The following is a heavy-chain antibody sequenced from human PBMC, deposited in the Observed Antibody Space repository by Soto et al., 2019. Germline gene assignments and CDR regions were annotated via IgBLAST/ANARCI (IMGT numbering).Heavy chain of an antibody. Sequence: QTLSLTCAISGDILSSNSAAWNWIRQSPSRGLEWLGRTYYRSKWYNDYALSVKSRITINPDTSKNQFSLHLNSVTPEDTAVYYWARLHSSGGGDFDYWGQGTLVTVSS. D-gene: IGHD6-19*01. CDR3: ARLHSSGGGDFDY. V-gene: IGHV6-1*01. CDR1: GDILSSNSAA. J-gene: IGHJ4*02. CDR2: TYYRSKWYN.